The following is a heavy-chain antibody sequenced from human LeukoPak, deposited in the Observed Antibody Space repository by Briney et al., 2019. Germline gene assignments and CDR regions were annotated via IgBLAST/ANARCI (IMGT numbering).Heavy chain of an antibody. CDR2: IKQDGSER. CDR3: ARDSTFKLDY. Sequence: GGSLRLSCAASGFSFSADWMTWVRQAPGKGLEWVANIKQDGSERHYVDSVRGRFTISRDNARNSLHLQMNSLRAEDTAVYYCARDSTFKLDYWGQGTLVAVSS. V-gene: IGHV3-7*01. J-gene: IGHJ4*02. CDR1: GFSFSADW.